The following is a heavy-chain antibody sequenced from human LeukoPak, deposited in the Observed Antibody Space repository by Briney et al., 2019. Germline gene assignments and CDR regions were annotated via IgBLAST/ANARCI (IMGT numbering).Heavy chain of an antibody. J-gene: IGHJ3*02. V-gene: IGHV3-7*01. Sequence: GGSLRLSCAASGFTFNSYWMSWVRQAPGKGLEWVANIKQDGSEKYYVDSVRGRFTISRDNAKNSLYLQMNSLRAEDTAVYYCARDEYYYDSSGYYHYSDAFDIWGQGTMVTVSS. CDR2: IKQDGSEK. CDR3: ARDEYYYDSSGYYHYSDAFDI. CDR1: GFTFNSYW. D-gene: IGHD3-22*01.